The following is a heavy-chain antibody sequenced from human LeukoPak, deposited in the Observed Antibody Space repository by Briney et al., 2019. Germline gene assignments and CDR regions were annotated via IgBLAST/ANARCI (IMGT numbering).Heavy chain of an antibody. CDR3: ARLWSGYRPPDY. Sequence: SETLSHTCTVSGGSIRSGSYYWGWIRQPPGKGLEWIGSIYYSGSTYYNPSLKSRVTISVDTSKNQFSQKLSSVTAADTAVYYCARLWSGYRPPDYWGQGTLVTVSS. J-gene: IGHJ4*02. D-gene: IGHD3-3*01. CDR1: GGSIRSGSYY. V-gene: IGHV4-39*01. CDR2: IYYSGST.